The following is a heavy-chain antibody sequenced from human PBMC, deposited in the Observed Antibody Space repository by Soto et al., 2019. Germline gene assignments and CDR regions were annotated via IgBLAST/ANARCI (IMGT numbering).Heavy chain of an antibody. CDR1: GGSFSGYY. CDR3: AREKTSGLFDY. Sequence: QVQLQQWGAGLLKPSETLSLTCAVYGGSFSGYYWTWIRQPPGTGLEWIGEINHSGSTKYNPSLKRRVSISVYTSMTQFSLKLTSVTAADPAVYYCAREKTSGLFDYWGEGTLVTVSS. CDR2: INHSGST. V-gene: IGHV4-34*01. J-gene: IGHJ4*02.